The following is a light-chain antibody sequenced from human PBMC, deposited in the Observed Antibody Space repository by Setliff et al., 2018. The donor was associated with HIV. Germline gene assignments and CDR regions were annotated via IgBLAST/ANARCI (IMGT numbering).Light chain of an antibody. J-gene: IGLJ1*01. Sequence: QSALTQPASVSGSPGQSSTISCTGTSNDVGVYSYVSCYQHHPGKAPKLIIYDASRRPPGISNRFSGSKSGNTASLTISGLQADDAADYYCNTYISSTPNYVFGTGTKVTVL. V-gene: IGLV2-14*03. CDR2: DAS. CDR1: SNDVGVYSY. CDR3: NTYISSTPNYV.